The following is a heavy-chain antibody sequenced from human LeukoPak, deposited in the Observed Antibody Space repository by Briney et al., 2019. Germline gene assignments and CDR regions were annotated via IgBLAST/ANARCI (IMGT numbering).Heavy chain of an antibody. D-gene: IGHD2-15*01. CDR2: ISAYNGNT. Sequence: ASVKVSCKASGYTFTSYGISWVRQAPGQGLEWMGWISAYNGNTNYAQKLQGRVTMTTDTSTSTAYTELRSLRSDDTAVYYCARGQGCSGGSCYPYYYYYYGMDVWGKGTTVTVSS. CDR3: ARGQGCSGGSCYPYYYYYYGMDV. V-gene: IGHV1-18*04. CDR1: GYTFTSYG. J-gene: IGHJ6*04.